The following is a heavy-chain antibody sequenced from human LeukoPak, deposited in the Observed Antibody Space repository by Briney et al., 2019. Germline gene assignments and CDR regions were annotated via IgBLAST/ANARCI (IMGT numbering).Heavy chain of an antibody. D-gene: IGHD3-16*02. CDR2: IYSGGST. CDR1: GFTVSSNY. CDR3: ASVPRITYYDYVWGSYRPY. J-gene: IGHJ4*02. V-gene: IGHV3-66*01. Sequence: SGGSLRLSCAASGFTVSSNYMSWVRQAPGKGLEWVSVIYSGGSTYYADSVKGRFTISRDNSKNTLYLQMNSLRAEDTAVYYCASVPRITYYDYVWGSYRPYWGQGTLVTVSS.